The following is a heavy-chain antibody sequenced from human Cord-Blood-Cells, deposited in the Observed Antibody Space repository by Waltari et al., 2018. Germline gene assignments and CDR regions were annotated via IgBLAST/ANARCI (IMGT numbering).Heavy chain of an antibody. CDR1: GGSISSYY. J-gene: IGHJ3*02. CDR3: ARFGYSNYDAFDI. V-gene: IGHV4-59*01. Sequence: QVQLQESGPGLVKPSETLSLTCTVSGGSISSYYWSWLRQPPGKGLEWIGYIYYSGCPNYNPVLKSRFTISVDTSKHQCSRKLSSVTDADTAVYYCARFGYSNYDAFDIWGQGTMVTVSS. D-gene: IGHD4-4*01. CDR2: IYYSGCP.